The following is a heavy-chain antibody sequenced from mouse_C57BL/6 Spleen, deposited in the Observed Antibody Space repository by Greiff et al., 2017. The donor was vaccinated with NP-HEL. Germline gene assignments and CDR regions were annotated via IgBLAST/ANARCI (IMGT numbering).Heavy chain of an antibody. CDR3: ARRTHGYWYFDV. J-gene: IGHJ1*03. V-gene: IGHV1-18*01. CDR1: GYTFTDYN. D-gene: IGHD1-1*02. Sequence: EVQLQQSGPELVKPGASVKIPCKASGYTFTDYNMDWVKQSHGKSLEWIGDINPNNGGTIYNQKFKGKATLTVDKSSSTAYMELRSLTSEDTAVYYCARRTHGYWYFDVWGTGTTVTVSS. CDR2: INPNNGGT.